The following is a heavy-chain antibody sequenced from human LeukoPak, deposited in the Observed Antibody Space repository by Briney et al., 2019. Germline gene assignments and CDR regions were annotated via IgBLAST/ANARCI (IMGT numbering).Heavy chain of an antibody. V-gene: IGHV3-30-3*01. CDR2: ISYDGSNK. Sequence: PGGSLRLSCAASGFTFSSYAMHWVRQAPGKGLEWVAVISYDGSNKYYADSVKGRFTISRDNSKNTLYLQMNSLRAEDTAVYYCARVGGSYYHLDYWGQGTLVTVSS. D-gene: IGHD1-26*01. CDR3: ARVGGSYYHLDY. J-gene: IGHJ4*02. CDR1: GFTFSSYA.